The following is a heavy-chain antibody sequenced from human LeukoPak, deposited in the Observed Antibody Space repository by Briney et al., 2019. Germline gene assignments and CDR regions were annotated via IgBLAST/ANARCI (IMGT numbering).Heavy chain of an antibody. CDR2: INPDSGDT. Sequence: ASVKVSCKASGYTFTAYYMHWVRQAPGQGLERTGWINPDSGDTTYEQKFQGRGTVTRDTSITTAYMELGRLRFDDTAVYYCASGARHYYGSGSYVYWGQGTLVTVSS. CDR3: ASGARHYYGSGSYVY. D-gene: IGHD3-10*01. J-gene: IGHJ4*02. V-gene: IGHV1-2*02. CDR1: GYTFTAYY.